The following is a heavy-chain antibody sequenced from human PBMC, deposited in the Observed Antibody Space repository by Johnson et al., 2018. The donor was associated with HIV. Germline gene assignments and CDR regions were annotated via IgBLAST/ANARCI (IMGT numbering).Heavy chain of an antibody. J-gene: IGHJ3*02. CDR1: GFTFSSYA. V-gene: IGHV3-33*06. CDR2: IWYDGSNK. Sequence: QVQLVESGGGVVQPGRSLRLSCAASGFTFSSYAMHWVRQAPGKGLEWVAVIWYDGSNKNYADSVKGRFTISRDNSKNTLYLQMNSLRAEDTAVYYCAKPLEMATISDAFDIWGQGTMVTVSS. CDR3: AKPLEMATISDAFDI. D-gene: IGHD5-24*01.